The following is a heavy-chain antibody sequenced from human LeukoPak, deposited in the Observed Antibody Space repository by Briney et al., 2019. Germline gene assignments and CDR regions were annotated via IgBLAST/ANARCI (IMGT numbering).Heavy chain of an antibody. J-gene: IGHJ4*02. CDR1: GFTFRSYA. Sequence: GGSLRLSCAASGFTFRSYAMSWVRQAPVKGLEWLSSISDYGDNTYYADSVRGRFTISRDSSKNTLYLQMNSPRVEDTAVYYCAKSPDSWGQGTLVTVSS. CDR3: AKSPDS. CDR2: ISDYGDNT. V-gene: IGHV3-23*01.